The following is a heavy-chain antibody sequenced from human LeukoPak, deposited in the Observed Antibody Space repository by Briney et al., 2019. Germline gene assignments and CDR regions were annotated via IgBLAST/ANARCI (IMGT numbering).Heavy chain of an antibody. J-gene: IGHJ4*02. Sequence: SETLSLTCAVYGGSFSGYYWSWIRQPPGKGLEWIGEINHSGSTNYNPSLKSRVTISVDTSKNQFSLKLSSVTAADTAVYYCARLRYQRDYWGQGTLVTVSP. CDR3: ARLRYQRDY. CDR2: INHSGST. D-gene: IGHD1-14*01. V-gene: IGHV4-34*01. CDR1: GGSFSGYY.